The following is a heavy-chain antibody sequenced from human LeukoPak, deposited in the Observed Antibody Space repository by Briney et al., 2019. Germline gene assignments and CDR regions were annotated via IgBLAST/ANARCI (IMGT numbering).Heavy chain of an antibody. V-gene: IGHV3-73*01. J-gene: IGHJ5*02. Sequence: GGSLKLSCVAPGFTFSGSAVHWVRQSSGKGLEWVGHIDKKDNLYATAYAESVKGRFTISRDDSKDTAFLHMDSLKTEDTALYYCTRDRGTYNWFDPWGQGTLVTVSS. CDR1: GFTFSGSA. CDR2: IDKKDNLYAT. CDR3: TRDRGTYNWFDP. D-gene: IGHD2-15*01.